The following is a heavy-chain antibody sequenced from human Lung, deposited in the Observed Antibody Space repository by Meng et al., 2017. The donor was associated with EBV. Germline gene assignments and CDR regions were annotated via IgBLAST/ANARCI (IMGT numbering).Heavy chain of an antibody. V-gene: IGHV3-11*01. J-gene: IGHJ4*02. D-gene: IGHD3-22*01. CDR1: GFTFSDYY. CDR3: ATIGDYYDVLDYYPFDY. CDR2: ISSSGSTR. Sequence: QVQLVESGGGLVKPGGSLRLSCAASGFTFSDYYMSWIRQAPGKGLEWVSYISSSGSTRYYPDSVKGRFTISRDNAKNSLYLQMNSLRAEDTAVYYCATIGDYYDVLDYYPFDYWGQGTLVTVSS.